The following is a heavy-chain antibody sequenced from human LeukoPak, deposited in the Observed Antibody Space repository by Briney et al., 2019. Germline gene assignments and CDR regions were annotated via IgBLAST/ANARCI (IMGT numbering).Heavy chain of an antibody. J-gene: IGHJ4*02. CDR3: ARGTAAGTYFDY. CDR1: GGTFSSYA. V-gene: IGHV1-69*05. D-gene: IGHD6-13*01. Sequence: ASVKVSCKASGGTFSSYAISWVRQAPGQGLEWMGRIIPIFGTANYAQKFQGRVTITTDESTSTAHMELSSLRSEDTAVYYCARGTAAGTYFDYWGQGTLVTVSS. CDR2: IIPIFGTA.